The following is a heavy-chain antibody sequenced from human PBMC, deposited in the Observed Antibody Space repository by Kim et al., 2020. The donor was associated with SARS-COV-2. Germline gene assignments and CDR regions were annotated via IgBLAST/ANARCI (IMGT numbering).Heavy chain of an antibody. CDR2: IGTAGDT. D-gene: IGHD3-10*01. Sequence: GGSLRLSCAASGFTFSNYDMHWVRQATGKGLEWVSAIGTAGDTYYPGSVKGRFTISRENAKNSLYLQMNSLRAGDTAVYYCARDRVVRGVKGYYGMDVWGQGTTVTVSS. V-gene: IGHV3-13*04. CDR1: GFTFSNYD. CDR3: ARDRVVRGVKGYYGMDV. J-gene: IGHJ6*02.